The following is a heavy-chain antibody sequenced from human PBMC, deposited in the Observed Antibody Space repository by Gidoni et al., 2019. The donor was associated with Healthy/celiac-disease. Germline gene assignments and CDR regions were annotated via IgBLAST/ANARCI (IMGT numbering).Heavy chain of an antibody. Sequence: EVQLVESGGGLVQPGGSLRLSCAASGFTFSSYSMNWVRKAPGKGLEWVSYISSSSSTIYYADSVKGRFTISRDNAKNSLYLQMNSLRAEDTAVYYCARAPPPITIFGVVTPFDYWGQGTLVTVSS. J-gene: IGHJ4*02. D-gene: IGHD3-3*01. CDR3: ARAPPPITIFGVVTPFDY. V-gene: IGHV3-48*01. CDR2: ISSSSSTI. CDR1: GFTFSSYS.